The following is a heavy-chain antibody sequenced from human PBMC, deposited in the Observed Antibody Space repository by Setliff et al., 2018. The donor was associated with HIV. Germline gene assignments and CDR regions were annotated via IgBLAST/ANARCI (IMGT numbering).Heavy chain of an antibody. CDR2: ISAYHGNT. V-gene: IGHV1-18*01. D-gene: IGHD2-15*01. Sequence: ASVKVSCKASGYTFTSYGITWVRQAPGQGLEWMGWISAYHGNTNYAQKLQGRVTMTRDTSTSTFYMELSSLRSEDTAVYYCARGDIVVRSPPFDDWGQGTLVTVSS. CDR3: ARGDIVVRSPPFDD. J-gene: IGHJ4*02. CDR1: GYTFTSYG.